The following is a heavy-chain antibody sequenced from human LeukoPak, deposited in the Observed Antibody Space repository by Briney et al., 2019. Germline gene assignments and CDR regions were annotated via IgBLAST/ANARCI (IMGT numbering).Heavy chain of an antibody. J-gene: IGHJ1*01. CDR3: ARIHYNYGMGYFQH. CDR2: IWFDGTNK. CDR1: GFTFSSYG. D-gene: IGHD3-16*01. Sequence: GGSLRLSCATSGFTFSSYGMHWVRQAPGKGLEWVALIWFDGTNKYYADSVKGRFTISRDPSKKTLYLQMNSLRAEDTAVYYCARIHYNYGMGYFQHWGQGTLVTVSS. V-gene: IGHV3-33*01.